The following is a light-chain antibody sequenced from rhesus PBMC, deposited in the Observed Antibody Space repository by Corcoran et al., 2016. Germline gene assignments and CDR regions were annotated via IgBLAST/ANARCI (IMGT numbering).Light chain of an antibody. CDR3: QRHNNSPRT. V-gene: IGKV1-69*01. J-gene: IGKJ1*01. CDR1: QGISNW. CDR2: RAS. Sequence: DIQMTQSPSSLSASVGDRVTTTCRASQGISNWLAWYQQKTGKAPKLLIYRASNFETGVPSRFSGRGAGTDYTLTIRSLQPESIATYYCQRHNNSPRTFGQGTKVEIK.